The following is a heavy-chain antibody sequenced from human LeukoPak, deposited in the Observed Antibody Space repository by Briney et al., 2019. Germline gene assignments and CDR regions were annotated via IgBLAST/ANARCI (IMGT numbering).Heavy chain of an antibody. Sequence: GGSLRLSCAASGFTFGDYAMHWVRQAPGKGLEWVSLISWDGGSTYYADSVKGRFTISRDNSKNSLYLQMNSLRAEDTALYYCAKDRVAAAVDYYYYYGMDVWGKGTTVTVSS. D-gene: IGHD6-13*01. CDR2: ISWDGGST. J-gene: IGHJ6*04. CDR3: AKDRVAAAVDYYYYYGMDV. V-gene: IGHV3-43D*04. CDR1: GFTFGDYA.